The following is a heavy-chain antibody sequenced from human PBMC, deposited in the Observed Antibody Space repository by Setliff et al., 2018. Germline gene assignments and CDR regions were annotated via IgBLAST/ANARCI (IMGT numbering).Heavy chain of an antibody. CDR1: GFTFSSYA. D-gene: IGHD6-6*01. J-gene: IGHJ4*02. CDR3: ARGSYSSSF. V-gene: IGHV3-23*01. CDR2: ISTSGVST. Sequence: GGSLRLSCAVSGFTFSSYAMSWVRQAPGKGLEWVSGISTSGVSTYYADSVKGRFTLSRDNSKNTLYLQMNSLRAEDTAVYYCARGSYSSSFGGQGTLVTVPQ.